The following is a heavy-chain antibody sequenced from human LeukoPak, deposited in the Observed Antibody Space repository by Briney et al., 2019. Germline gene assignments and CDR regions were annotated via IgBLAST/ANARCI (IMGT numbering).Heavy chain of an antibody. V-gene: IGHV4-34*01. CDR3: ARAIIGEAALDY. CDR2: NNHSGST. J-gene: IGHJ4*02. CDR1: GGSFSGYY. Sequence: PSETLSLTCAVYGGSFSGYYWSWIRQPPGKGLEWIGENNHSGSTNYEPSLKSRVIISVDTSKNQFSLKLSSVTAADTAVYYCARAIIGEAALDYWGQGTLVTVSS. D-gene: IGHD6-6*01.